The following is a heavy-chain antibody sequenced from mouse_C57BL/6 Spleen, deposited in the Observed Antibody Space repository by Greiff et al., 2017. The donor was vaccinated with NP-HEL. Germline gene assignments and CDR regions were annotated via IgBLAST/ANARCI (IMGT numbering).Heavy chain of an antibody. CDR2: INPYNGGT. CDR3: ARSGYYGSSIYYYAMDY. Sequence: VQLQQSGPVLVKPGASVKMSCKASGYTFTDYYMNWVKQSHGKSLEWIGVINPYNGGTSYNQKFKGKATLTVDKSSSTAYMELNSLTSEDSAVYYCARSGYYGSSIYYYAMDYWGQGTSVTVSS. CDR1: GYTFTDYY. V-gene: IGHV1-19*01. D-gene: IGHD1-1*01. J-gene: IGHJ4*01.